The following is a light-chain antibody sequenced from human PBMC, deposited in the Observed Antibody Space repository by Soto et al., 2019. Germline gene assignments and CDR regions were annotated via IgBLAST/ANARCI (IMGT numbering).Light chain of an antibody. CDR3: QSYDSSLSGSVV. CDR1: RSNIGAGYD. V-gene: IGLV1-40*01. J-gene: IGLJ2*01. CDR2: GNS. Sequence: QSVLTQPPSVSGAPGQRVTLSCTGSRSNIGAGYDVHWYQQLPGTAPKLLIYGNSNRPSGVPDRFSGSKSGTSASLAITGLQAEDEADYYCQSYDSSLSGSVVFGGGTQLTVL.